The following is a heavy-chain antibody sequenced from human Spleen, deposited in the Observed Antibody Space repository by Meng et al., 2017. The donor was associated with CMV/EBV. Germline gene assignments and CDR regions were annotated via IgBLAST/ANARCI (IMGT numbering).Heavy chain of an antibody. CDR1: GCSVSNSNW. CDR2: IYHTGRT. V-gene: IGHV4-4*02. J-gene: IGHJ4*02. Sequence: SGCSVSNSNWWGWVRQPQGKELGWIGDIYHTGRTNYNPSFKRRVTMTVDKSKEQFSLELRYVSAADTAVYYCAGGGSGGRLQLLYFDFWGQGSLVTVSS. D-gene: IGHD5-24*01. CDR3: AGGGSGGRLQLLYFDF.